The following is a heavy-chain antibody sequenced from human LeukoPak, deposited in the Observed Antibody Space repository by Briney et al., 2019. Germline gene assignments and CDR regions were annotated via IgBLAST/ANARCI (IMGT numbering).Heavy chain of an antibody. CDR2: VIPILGIA. CDR3: ARDSPPNYYDSSGPYGD. D-gene: IGHD3-22*01. V-gene: IGHV1-69*04. CDR1: GGTFSSYV. Sequence: SVKVSCKASGGTFSSYVISWVRRAPGQGLEWMGRVIPILGIANYAQKFQGRVTITADKSTSTAYMELSSLRSEDTAVYYCARDSPPNYYDSSGPYGDWGQGTLVTVSS. J-gene: IGHJ4*02.